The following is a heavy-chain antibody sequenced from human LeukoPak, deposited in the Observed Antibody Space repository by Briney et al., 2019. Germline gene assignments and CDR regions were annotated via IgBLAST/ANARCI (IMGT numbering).Heavy chain of an antibody. V-gene: IGHV1-18*01. CDR2: ISAYNGST. CDR1: GYTFTSYG. D-gene: IGHD3-22*01. J-gene: IGHJ4*02. Sequence: ASVKVSCKASGYTFTSYGISWVRQAPGQGLEWMGWISAYNGSTNYAQKLQGRVTMTTDTSTSTAYMELRSLRSDDTAVYCCARNYYDSSGYSASGYWGQGTLVTVSS. CDR3: ARNYYDSSGYSASGY.